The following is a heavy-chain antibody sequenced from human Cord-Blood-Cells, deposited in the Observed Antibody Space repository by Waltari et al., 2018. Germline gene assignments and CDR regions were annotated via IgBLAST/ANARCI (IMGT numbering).Heavy chain of an antibody. J-gene: IGHJ4*02. CDR1: GFTFDDYA. V-gene: IGHV3-9*01. D-gene: IGHD2-21*01. CDR2: ISWNSGSI. Sequence: EVQLVESGGGLVQPGRSLRLSCAASGFTFDDYAMHWVRQAPGKGLEWVSGISWNSGSIGYADSVQSRFPISRDNAKNSLYLQMNSLRAEDTALYYCAKGFQSYVDYWGQGTLVTVSS. CDR3: AKGFQSYVDY.